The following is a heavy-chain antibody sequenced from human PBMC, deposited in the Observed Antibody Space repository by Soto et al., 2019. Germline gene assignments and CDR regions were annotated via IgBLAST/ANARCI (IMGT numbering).Heavy chain of an antibody. CDR1: RFTFSGYW. CDR2: IKEDGSEK. J-gene: IGHJ3*02. V-gene: IGHV3-7*01. CDR3: ARGARI. Sequence: EVQLVESGGDLVQPGGSLRLSCADSRFTFSGYWMYWVRQAPGKGLEWVANIKEDGSEKNYVDSVRGRFTISRDNAKNSLYLQMNRLRAEDTAVYYCARGARIWGQGTMVTV.